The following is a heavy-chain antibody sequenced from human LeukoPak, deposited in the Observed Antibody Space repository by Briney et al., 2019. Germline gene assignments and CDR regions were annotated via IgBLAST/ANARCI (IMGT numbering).Heavy chain of an antibody. J-gene: IGHJ4*02. Sequence: ASVKVSCKASGYTFTSYYMHWVRQAPGQGLEWMGIINPSGGSTSYAQKFQGRVTMTRDMSTSTVYMELSSLRSEDMAVYYCAITDEDIVVVPAGGNGFDYWGQGTLVTVSS. D-gene: IGHD2-2*01. CDR3: AITDEDIVVVPAGGNGFDY. CDR1: GYTFTSYY. CDR2: INPSGGST. V-gene: IGHV1-46*01.